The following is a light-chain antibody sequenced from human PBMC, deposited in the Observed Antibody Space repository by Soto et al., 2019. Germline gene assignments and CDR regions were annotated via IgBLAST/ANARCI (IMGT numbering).Light chain of an antibody. CDR1: SSDIGAGYD. V-gene: IGLV1-40*01. CDR2: GNI. J-gene: IGLJ2*01. Sequence: QCVLTQPPSVSGAPGQRVTISCTGSSSDIGAGYDVHWYQQLPGTAPKLLIYGNINRPSGVPDRFSGSKSGTSASLAITGLQAEDEADYYCQSYDSSLSGYVVFGGGTKLTVL. CDR3: QSYDSSLSGYVV.